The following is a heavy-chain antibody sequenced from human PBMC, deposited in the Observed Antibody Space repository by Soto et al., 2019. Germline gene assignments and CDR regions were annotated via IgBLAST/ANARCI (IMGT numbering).Heavy chain of an antibody. D-gene: IGHD3-16*01. V-gene: IGHV6-1*01. Sequence: PSQTLSITCAISGVSVSSKSAAWNSIRQRQSRGLEWLGRTYYRSKWYNSFRESVKSRININPDTSTNQFSLQLNAVSPKDKAVCYCARVSNPFHMTSRPQHAFDFRGPG. CDR2: TYYRSKWYN. J-gene: IGHJ3*01. CDR3: ARVSNPFHMTSRPQHAFDF. CDR1: GVSVSSKSAA.